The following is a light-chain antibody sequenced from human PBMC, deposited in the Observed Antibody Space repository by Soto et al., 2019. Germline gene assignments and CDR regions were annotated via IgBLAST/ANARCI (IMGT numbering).Light chain of an antibody. CDR1: QSVSSS. CDR3: QQYNNWPPL. Sequence: EIVLTQSPATLSVSLGETATLSCRASQSVSSSLAWYQHTPGRAPRLLIYGASTRATGIPTRFSGSGSGTEFTLTISSLQCEAFAVYFCQQYNNWPPLFGGGTKVVIK. V-gene: IGKV3-15*01. J-gene: IGKJ4*01. CDR2: GAS.